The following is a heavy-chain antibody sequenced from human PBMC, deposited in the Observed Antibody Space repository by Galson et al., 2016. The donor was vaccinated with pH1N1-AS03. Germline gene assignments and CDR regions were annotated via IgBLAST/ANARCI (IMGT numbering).Heavy chain of an antibody. V-gene: IGHV4-34*01. J-gene: IGHJ4*02. CDR3: ARGNPFLGSSWYEDS. Sequence: ETLSLTCTVSGGSLTDYQWSWIRQSPGKGLEWIGEISHSGITDYNPSLKSRVSISVDTSKDQFSLNLSSMTAADAAVHYCARGNPFLGSSWYEDSWGQGTLVIVSS. D-gene: IGHD6-13*01. CDR2: ISHSGIT. CDR1: GGSLTDYQ.